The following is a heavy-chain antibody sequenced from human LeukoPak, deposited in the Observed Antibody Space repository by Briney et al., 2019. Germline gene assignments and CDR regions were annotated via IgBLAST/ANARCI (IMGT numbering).Heavy chain of an antibody. CDR3: ASLYDIVGTTVDY. Sequence: ASVKVSCKASGYTFTNYYIHWVRQAPGQGLEWMGRIDPNTGGTKSAKNFQGRVTMTRDTSISTAYMALSGLRSDDTAVYYCASLYDIVGTTVDYWGQGTLVTVSS. CDR1: GYTFTNYY. D-gene: IGHD1-26*01. V-gene: IGHV1-2*06. J-gene: IGHJ4*02. CDR2: IDPNTGGT.